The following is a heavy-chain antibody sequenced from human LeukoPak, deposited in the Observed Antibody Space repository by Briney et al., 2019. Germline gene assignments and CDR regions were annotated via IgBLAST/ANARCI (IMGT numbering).Heavy chain of an antibody. Sequence: PGASLRLSCAASGFTFSNYAMSWVRQVPGKGLEWVSAITGSGGGTYYADSVKGRFTISRDNSKNTLYLQMNSLRAEDTAVYYCAKWGDYDVLTGYYDPDYWGQGTLVTVSS. CDR3: AKWGDYDVLTGYYDPDY. CDR2: ITGSGGGT. CDR1: GFTFSNYA. D-gene: IGHD3-9*01. V-gene: IGHV3-23*01. J-gene: IGHJ4*02.